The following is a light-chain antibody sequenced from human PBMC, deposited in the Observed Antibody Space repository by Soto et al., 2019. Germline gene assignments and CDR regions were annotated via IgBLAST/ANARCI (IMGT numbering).Light chain of an antibody. CDR1: RILVHSDGIAY. J-gene: IGKJ5*01. V-gene: IGKV2-30*02. CDR2: KVS. Sequence: EVVMTQYPLSLPVTLGQPSCMSWRSKRILVHSDGIAYFSWFQQRPGRSPRRLIYKVSNRDSGVPARFSGSGSGTDFALKISRVEAEDVGVYYCMQGTHWPITFGQGTRLEIK. CDR3: MQGTHWPIT.